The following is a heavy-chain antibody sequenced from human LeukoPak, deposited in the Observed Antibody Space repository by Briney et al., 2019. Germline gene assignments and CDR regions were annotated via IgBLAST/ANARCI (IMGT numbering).Heavy chain of an antibody. CDR1: GYTFSSYY. CDR3: ARRDLDAFDI. CDR2: INPSGGST. V-gene: IGHV1-46*01. J-gene: IGHJ3*02. D-gene: IGHD2-21*02. Sequence: GASVTVSCKASGYTFSSYYMHWVRQAPGQGLEWMGIINPSGGSTSYAQKFQGRVTMTRDTSTSTVYMELSSLRSEDTAVYYCARRDLDAFDIWGQGTMVTVSS.